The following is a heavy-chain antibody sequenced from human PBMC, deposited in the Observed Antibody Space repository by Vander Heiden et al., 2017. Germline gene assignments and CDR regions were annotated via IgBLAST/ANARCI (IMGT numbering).Heavy chain of an antibody. J-gene: IGHJ3*02. CDR3: ARFSRYCSGGSCTGFDAFDI. D-gene: IGHD2-15*01. Sequence: QVQLVESGGGVVQPGRSLRLSCAASGFTFSSYGMHWVRQAPGKGLEWVAVIWYDGSNKYYADSVKGRFTISRDNSKNTLYLQMNSLRAEDTAVYYCARFSRYCSGGSCTGFDAFDIWGQGTMVTVSS. V-gene: IGHV3-33*01. CDR1: GFTFSSYG. CDR2: IWYDGSNK.